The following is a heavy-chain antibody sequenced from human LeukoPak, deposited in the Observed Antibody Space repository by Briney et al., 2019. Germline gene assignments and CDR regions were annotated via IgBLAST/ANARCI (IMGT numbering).Heavy chain of an antibody. CDR3: ARGSDIVVVTAISGDAFDI. CDR2: ISSSSSTI. CDR1: GFTFSSYS. Sequence: GGSLRLSCAASGFTFSSYSMNWVRQAPGKGLEWVSYISSSSSTIYYADSVKGRFTISRDNAKNSLYLQMNSLRAEDTAVYYCARGSDIVVVTAISGDAFDIWGQGTMVTVSS. V-gene: IGHV3-48*01. D-gene: IGHD2-21*02. J-gene: IGHJ3*02.